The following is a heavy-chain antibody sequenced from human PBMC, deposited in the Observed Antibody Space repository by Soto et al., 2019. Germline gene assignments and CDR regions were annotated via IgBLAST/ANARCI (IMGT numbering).Heavy chain of an antibody. CDR1: GYTFTGYY. CDR2: INPNSGGT. CDR3: ARDQGYCSSTSCYYYYGMDV. Sequence: ASVKVSCKASGYTFTGYYMHWVRQAPGQGLEWMGWINPNSGGTNYAQKFQGRVTMTRDTSISTAYMELSRLRSDDTAVYYCARDQGYCSSTSCYYYYGMDVWGQGTTVTVSS. J-gene: IGHJ6*02. D-gene: IGHD2-2*01. V-gene: IGHV1-2*02.